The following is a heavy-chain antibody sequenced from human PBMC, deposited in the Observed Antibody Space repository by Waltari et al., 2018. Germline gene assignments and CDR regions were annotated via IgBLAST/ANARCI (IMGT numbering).Heavy chain of an antibody. Sequence: QVQLQQWGAGLLKPSETLSLTCAVYVESFSGLYWSWVRQSPEKGLGWIGEINYSGSTNYNPSLKSRVTISVDTSRKRFSLTLSSMTAADTGVYYCARRGEWISWSFDYWGQGTLVTVSS. J-gene: IGHJ4*02. CDR3: ARRGEWISWSFDY. D-gene: IGHD3-3*01. CDR2: INYSGST. V-gene: IGHV4-34*01. CDR1: VESFSGLY.